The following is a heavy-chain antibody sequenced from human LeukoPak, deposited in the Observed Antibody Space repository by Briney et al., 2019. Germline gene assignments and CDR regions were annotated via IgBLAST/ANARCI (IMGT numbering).Heavy chain of an antibody. CDR1: GGSISSYY. V-gene: IGHV4-59*08. Sequence: SETLSLTCTVSGGSISSYYWSWIRQPPGKGLEWIGYIYYSGSTNYNPSLKSRVTISVDTSKKQFSLKLSSVTAADTAVYYCARHEKPLDAFDLWGQGTMVAVSS. CDR3: ARHEKPLDAFDL. CDR2: IYYSGST. J-gene: IGHJ3*01.